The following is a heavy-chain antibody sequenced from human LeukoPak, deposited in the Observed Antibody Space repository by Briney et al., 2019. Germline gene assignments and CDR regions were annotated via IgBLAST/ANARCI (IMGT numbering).Heavy chain of an antibody. CDR1: GYTFTSYD. Sequence: ASVNVSCKASGYTFTSYDINWVRQATGQGLEWMGWMNPNSGNTGYAQKFQGRVTMTRNTSISTAYMELSSLRSEDTAVYYCARGEGNYYDSSNRGNDYWGQGTLVTVSS. V-gene: IGHV1-8*01. D-gene: IGHD3-22*01. CDR3: ARGEGNYYDSSNRGNDY. CDR2: MNPNSGNT. J-gene: IGHJ4*02.